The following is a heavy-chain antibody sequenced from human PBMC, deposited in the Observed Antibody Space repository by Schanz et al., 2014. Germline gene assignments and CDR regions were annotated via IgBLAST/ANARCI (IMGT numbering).Heavy chain of an antibody. Sequence: EVQLVESGGGLVQPGGSLRLSCTASGFTFSSYSMNWVRQAPGKGLEWVSAISGSGGSTYYADSVRGRFTISRDNAENTLYLQMSSLRVEDTAVYYCAKDPRGDKNDRAYYFDYWGQGTLVSDSS. J-gene: IGHJ4*02. V-gene: IGHV3-23*04. D-gene: IGHD3-10*01. CDR2: ISGSGGST. CDR1: GFTFSSYS. CDR3: AKDPRGDKNDRAYYFDY.